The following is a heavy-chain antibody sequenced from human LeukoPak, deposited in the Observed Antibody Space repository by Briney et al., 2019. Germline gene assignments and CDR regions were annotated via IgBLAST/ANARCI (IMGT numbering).Heavy chain of an antibody. CDR1: GYSFTSYW. Sequence: GESLKISGKGSGYSFTSYWIAWVRQMPGKGLEWMGIIYPGDSDTRDSPSLQGQVTITADKSISTAYLQWSSLKASDTAMYYCARPHYSNYYFDYWGQGTLVTVSS. V-gene: IGHV5-51*01. D-gene: IGHD4-11*01. J-gene: IGHJ4*02. CDR3: ARPHYSNYYFDY. CDR2: IYPGDSDT.